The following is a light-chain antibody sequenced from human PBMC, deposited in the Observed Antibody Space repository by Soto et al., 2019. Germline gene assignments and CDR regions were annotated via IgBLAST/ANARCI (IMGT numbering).Light chain of an antibody. CDR1: QSLLHSNTFNY. J-gene: IGKJ5*01. CDR3: MQALQSLT. V-gene: IGKV2-28*01. CDR2: LGS. Sequence: EIVVAQSKLSLPGTRGEPASISCRSSQSLLHSNTFNYLDWYLQKPGQSPHLLIYLGSNRASGVPDRFSGSGSGTDFSLKISRVEAEDVGTYYCMQALQSLTFGQGTRLEIK.